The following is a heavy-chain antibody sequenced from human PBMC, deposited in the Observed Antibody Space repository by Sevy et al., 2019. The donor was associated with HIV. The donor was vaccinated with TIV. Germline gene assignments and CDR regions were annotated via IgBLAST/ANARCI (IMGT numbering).Heavy chain of an antibody. CDR3: GRGYCSGGRCYPGGY. J-gene: IGHJ4*02. Sequence: ASVKVSCEASGYTFSTYGINWVRQAPGQGLEWMGWINTFTGDTNYLQKVQDRVTMTKDTSTSTVYMELRSLRSDDTAVYYCGRGYCSGGRCYPGGYWGQGTPVTVSS. D-gene: IGHD2-15*01. CDR2: INTFTGDT. V-gene: IGHV1-18*01. CDR1: GYTFSTYG.